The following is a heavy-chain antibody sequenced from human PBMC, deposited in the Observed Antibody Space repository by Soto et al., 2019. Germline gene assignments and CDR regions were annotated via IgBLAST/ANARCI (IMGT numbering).Heavy chain of an antibody. D-gene: IGHD2-15*01. V-gene: IGHV3-23*03. J-gene: IGHJ4*02. CDR3: TKDRVPDGIYSFDY. Sequence: LGGSLRLSFAASGFSFSDYSMNWVRQAPGKGLEWVAFIDLSGTTAYYRDSVKGRFTIFKDKSTNTVHLQMKGLTVEDAAVYYCTKDRVPDGIYSFDYWGQGALVTVSS. CDR1: GFSFSDYS. CDR2: IDLSGTTA.